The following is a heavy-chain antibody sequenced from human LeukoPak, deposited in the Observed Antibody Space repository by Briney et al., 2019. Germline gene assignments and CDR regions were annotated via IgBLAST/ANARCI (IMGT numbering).Heavy chain of an antibody. CDR1: GFTFSSYG. D-gene: IGHD5-18*01. CDR3: ARAGYSYGFVVYYYYMDV. CDR2: IWYDGGNK. Sequence: GGSLRLSCAASGFTFSSYGMHWVRQAPGKGLEWVAVIWYDGGNKYYADSVKGRFTISRDNSKNTLYLQMNSLRAEDTAVYYCARAGYSYGFVVYYYYMDVWGKGTTVTVSS. V-gene: IGHV3-33*08. J-gene: IGHJ6*03.